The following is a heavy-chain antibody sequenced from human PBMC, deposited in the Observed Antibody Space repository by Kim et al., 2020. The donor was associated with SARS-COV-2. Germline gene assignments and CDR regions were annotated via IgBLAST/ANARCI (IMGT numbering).Heavy chain of an antibody. CDR3: ARQDLLDY. V-gene: IGHV3-21*01. J-gene: IGHJ4*02. CDR1: GFTFSTYT. Sequence: GGSLRLSCAASGFTFSTYTMNWVRQAPGKGLEWVSSISSSSIYIYYADSVKGRFTISRDNAKNSLYLQMNSLRAEDTAVYYCARQDLLDYWGQGTLVTVSS. CDR2: ISSSSIYI.